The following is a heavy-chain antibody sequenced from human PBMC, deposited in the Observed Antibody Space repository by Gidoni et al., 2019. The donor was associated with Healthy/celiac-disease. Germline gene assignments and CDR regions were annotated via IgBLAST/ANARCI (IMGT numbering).Heavy chain of an antibody. CDR2: INHSGST. CDR1: VGSFSGYY. D-gene: IGHD3-16*01. Sequence: QVQLQQWGAGLFKPSETLSLTCAVSVGSFSGYYWSWIRQPPGKGLEWIGEINHSGSTNYNPSLKSRVTISVDTSKNQFALKLSSVTAADTAVYYCARAVLTRSWFDPWGQGTLVTVSS. CDR3: ARAVLTRSWFDP. V-gene: IGHV4-34*01. J-gene: IGHJ5*02.